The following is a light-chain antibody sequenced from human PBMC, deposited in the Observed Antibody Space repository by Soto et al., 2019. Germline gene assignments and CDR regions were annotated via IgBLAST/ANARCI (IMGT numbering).Light chain of an antibody. V-gene: IGKV3-20*01. CDR1: QSITTNS. J-gene: IGKJ2*01. CDR2: GAS. CDR3: QQYVTSPYT. Sequence: EIVLTQSPGTLSLSPGAGATLSCRASQSITTNSLAWYQQKPGQAPRLLIYGASNRATGVPDRVSASGSGTDFTLSFSRLEPEDFAMYYCQQYVTSPYTFGQGTKLAIK.